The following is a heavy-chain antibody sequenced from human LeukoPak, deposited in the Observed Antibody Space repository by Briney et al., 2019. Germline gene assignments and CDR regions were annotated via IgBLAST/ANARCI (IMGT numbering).Heavy chain of an antibody. CDR1: GYTFSSYA. J-gene: IGHJ6*02. V-gene: IGHV1-46*01. D-gene: IGHD5-24*01. Sequence: ASVKVSCKASGYTFSSYAINWVRQAPGQGLEWMGIINPSGGSTSYAQKFQGRVTMTRDTSTSTVYMGLSSLRSEDTAVYYCAMRSTEMATFRTYYYYGMDVWGQGTTVTVSS. CDR3: AMRSTEMATFRTYYYYGMDV. CDR2: INPSGGST.